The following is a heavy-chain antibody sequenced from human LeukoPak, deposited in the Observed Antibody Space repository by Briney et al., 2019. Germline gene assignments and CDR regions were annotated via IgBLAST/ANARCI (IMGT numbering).Heavy chain of an antibody. V-gene: IGHV4-34*01. CDR2: INHSGST. J-gene: IGHJ4*02. D-gene: IGHD1-20*01. CDR3: ARGGYNWNRRAIDY. CDR1: GGSFSGYY. Sequence: SETLSLTCAVYGGSFSGYYWSWIRQPPGKGLEWIGEINHSGSTNYNPSLKSRVTISVDTSKNQLSLKLSSVTAADTAVYYCARGGYNWNRRAIDYWGQGTLVTVSS.